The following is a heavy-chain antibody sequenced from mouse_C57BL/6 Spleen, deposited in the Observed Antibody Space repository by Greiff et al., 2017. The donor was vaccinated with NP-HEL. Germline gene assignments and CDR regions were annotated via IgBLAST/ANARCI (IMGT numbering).Heavy chain of an antibody. CDR1: GYTFTDYY. V-gene: IGHV1-76*01. Sequence: QVQLQQSGAELVRPGASVKLSCKASGYTFTDYYINWVKQRPGQGLEWIARIYPGSGNTYYKEKFKGKATMTAEKSSSNAYMQLSSLTSEDSAVYFCARGLGYCDVWGTGTTVTVSS. CDR3: ARGLGYCDV. J-gene: IGHJ1*03. D-gene: IGHD2-4*01. CDR2: IYPGSGNT.